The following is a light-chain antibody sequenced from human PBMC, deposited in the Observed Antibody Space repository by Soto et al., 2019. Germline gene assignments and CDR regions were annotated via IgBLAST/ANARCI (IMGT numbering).Light chain of an antibody. CDR1: QSISTW. Sequence: DIQMTQSPSTLSASVGDRVTISCRASQSISTWLAWYQQKPGKAPKLLIYKASALGSGVPSRFSGSGSGTEFTLTISSLQPDDFAAYYCHQYSSNPYTFGQGTKLEIK. CDR2: KAS. CDR3: HQYSSNPYT. V-gene: IGKV1-5*03. J-gene: IGKJ2*01.